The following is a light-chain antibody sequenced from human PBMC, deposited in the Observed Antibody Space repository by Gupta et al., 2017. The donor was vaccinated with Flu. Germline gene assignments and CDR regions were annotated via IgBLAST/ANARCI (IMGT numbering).Light chain of an antibody. Sequence: SYELAQPPAVSVSPGQPASVPCSGDKLGDKFVSWDQQNPGQSPVVVIYDDNRRPSGIPERLSGANSGNTATLTLGGTLAVDEADYFCQAWDNSTVVFGGGTKLTVL. J-gene: IGLJ2*01. CDR3: QAWDNSTVV. CDR2: DDN. V-gene: IGLV3-1*01. CDR1: KLGDKF.